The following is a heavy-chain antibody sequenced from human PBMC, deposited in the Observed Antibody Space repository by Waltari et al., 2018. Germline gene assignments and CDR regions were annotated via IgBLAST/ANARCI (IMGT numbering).Heavy chain of an antibody. D-gene: IGHD1-20*01. J-gene: IGHJ4*02. CDR1: GFTFSAYF. V-gene: IGHV3-11*06. Sequence: QVQLVESGGGLVKPGGSLRLPFAASGFTFSAYFLSWIRQAQGKGLEWVSYISSTSSVTNYADSVKGRFTISRDNAKNSLYREMNSLRAEDTAVYYWARRYRAYYFDLWGQGTLVTVSS. CDR2: ISSTSSVT. CDR3: ARRYRAYYFDL.